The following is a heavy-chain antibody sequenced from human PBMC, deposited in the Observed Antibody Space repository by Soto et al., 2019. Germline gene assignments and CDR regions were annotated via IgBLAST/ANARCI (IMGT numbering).Heavy chain of an antibody. CDR2: IIPIFGTA. CDR1: GGTFSSYA. Sequence: QVQLVQSGAEVKKPGSSVKVSCKASGGTFSSYAVSWVRQAPGQGLEWMGGIIPIFGTANYAQKFQGRVTITADESTSTAYMELSSLRSEDTAVYYCARERHVEFPENLGMDVWGQGTTVTVSS. D-gene: IGHD3-10*01. J-gene: IGHJ6*02. CDR3: ARERHVEFPENLGMDV. V-gene: IGHV1-69*12.